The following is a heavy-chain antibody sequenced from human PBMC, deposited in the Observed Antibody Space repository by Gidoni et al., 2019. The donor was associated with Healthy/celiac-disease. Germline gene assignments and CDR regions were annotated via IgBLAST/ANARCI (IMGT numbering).Heavy chain of an antibody. CDR2: INHSGST. CDR1: GGSFSGYY. J-gene: IGHJ4*02. V-gene: IGHV4-34*01. Sequence: QVQLQQWGAGLLKPSETLSLTCAVYGGSFSGYYWSWIRQPPGKGLEWIGEINHSGSTNYNPSLKSRVTISVDTSKNQFSLKLSSVTAADTAVYYCATRYSSSWSFDYWGQGTLVTVSS. CDR3: ATRYSSSWSFDY. D-gene: IGHD6-13*01.